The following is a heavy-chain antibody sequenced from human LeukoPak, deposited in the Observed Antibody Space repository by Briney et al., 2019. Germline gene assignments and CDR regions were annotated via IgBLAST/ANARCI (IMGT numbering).Heavy chain of an antibody. Sequence: GASVKVSCKASGYSFYSYGITWVRQAPGQRFGWMGWISGYNGKTDYSQKFRGRVTMTTDTSTSTAYLEVRGLRSDDTAVYYCARNINSGHDPSYEYYYMDVWGKGTTVTVSS. CDR3: ARNINSGHDPSYEYYYMDV. CDR1: GYSFYSYG. J-gene: IGHJ6*03. CDR2: ISGYNGKT. D-gene: IGHD5-12*01. V-gene: IGHV1-18*01.